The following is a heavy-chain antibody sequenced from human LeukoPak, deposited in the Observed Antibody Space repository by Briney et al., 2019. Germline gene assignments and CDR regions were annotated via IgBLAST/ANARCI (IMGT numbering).Heavy chain of an antibody. V-gene: IGHV3-21*01. Sequence: GGSLRLSCAASGFTLSSYSMNWVRQAPGKGLEWLLSITSSRSYIYYADSVKGRFTISRDNAKNSLYLQMNSLRAEDTAVYYCARDRLEYGSWYIYYMDVWGKGTTVTVSS. CDR1: GFTLSSYS. D-gene: IGHD6-13*01. J-gene: IGHJ6*03. CDR2: ITSSRSYI. CDR3: ARDRLEYGSWYIYYMDV.